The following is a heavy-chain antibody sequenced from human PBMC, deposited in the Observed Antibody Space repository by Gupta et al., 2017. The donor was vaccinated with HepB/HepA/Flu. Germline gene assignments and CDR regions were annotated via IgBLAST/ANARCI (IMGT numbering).Heavy chain of an antibody. J-gene: IGHJ3*02. D-gene: IGHD3-16*01. CDR2: IYYSGST. CDR3: ARDLGESQGGTFDI. Sequence: QVQLQASGPGLVQPSETLSLTCTVSGCSISSYYWSWIRQPPGKGLEWIGYIYYSGSTNYNPSLKSRVTISVDTSKNQFSLKLSSVTAADTAVYYCARDLGESQGGTFDIWGQGTMVTVSS. V-gene: IGHV4-59*01. CDR1: GCSISSYY.